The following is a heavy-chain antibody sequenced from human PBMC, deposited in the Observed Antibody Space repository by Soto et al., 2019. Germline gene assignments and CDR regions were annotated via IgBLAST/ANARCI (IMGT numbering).Heavy chain of an antibody. CDR2: MNPNSGNT. V-gene: IGHV1-8*01. CDR1: GYTFTSYD. J-gene: IGHJ4*02. CDR3: ARGPSLRMKKGFDY. Sequence: QVQLVQSGAEVKKPGASVKVSCKASGYTFTSYDINWVRQATGQGLEWMGWMNPNSGNTGYAQKFQGRVTMTRNTSISTSYMELSSLRSEDTAVYYCARGPSLRMKKGFDYWGQGTLVTVSS. D-gene: IGHD3-16*01.